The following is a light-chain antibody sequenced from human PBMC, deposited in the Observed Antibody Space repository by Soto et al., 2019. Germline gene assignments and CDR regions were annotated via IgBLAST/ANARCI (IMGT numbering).Light chain of an antibody. Sequence: QSALTQPASVSGSPGQSITISCTGTSSDVGSYNLVSWYQQHPGKAPKLMIYEGSKRPSGVSNRFSGSKSGNTASLTISGLQAEDEADYYCCSYAGSSTSCVFGGGTQLTVL. V-gene: IGLV2-23*01. J-gene: IGLJ2*01. CDR1: SSDVGSYNL. CDR2: EGS. CDR3: CSYAGSSTSCV.